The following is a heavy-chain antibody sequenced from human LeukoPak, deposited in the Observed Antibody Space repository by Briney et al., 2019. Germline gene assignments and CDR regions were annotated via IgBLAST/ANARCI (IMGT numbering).Heavy chain of an antibody. CDR1: GYTFTGYY. V-gene: IGHV1-2*02. Sequence: GASVKVSGKASGYTFTGYYMHWVRQAPGQGLEWMGWNNPNSGGTNYAQKFQGRVTMTRDTSISTAYMELSRLRSDDTAVYYCASLGCCSSTSCHLFPPEGHWGQGTLVTVSS. J-gene: IGHJ4*02. CDR2: NNPNSGGT. D-gene: IGHD2-2*01. CDR3: ASLGCCSSTSCHLFPPEGH.